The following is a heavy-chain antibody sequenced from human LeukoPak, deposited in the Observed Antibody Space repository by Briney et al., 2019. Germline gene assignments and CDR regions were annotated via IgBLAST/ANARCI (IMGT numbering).Heavy chain of an antibody. CDR3: AKGTAGYSSSWTSYYYYYGMDV. D-gene: IGHD6-13*01. Sequence: PGGSLRLSCAASGFTFSSYAMSWVRQAPGKGLEWVSAISGSGGSTYYADSVKGRFTISRDNSKNTLYLQMNSLRAEDTAVYYCAKGTAGYSSSWTSYYYYYGMDVWGQGTTVTVSS. CDR2: ISGSGGST. J-gene: IGHJ6*02. CDR1: GFTFSSYA. V-gene: IGHV3-23*01.